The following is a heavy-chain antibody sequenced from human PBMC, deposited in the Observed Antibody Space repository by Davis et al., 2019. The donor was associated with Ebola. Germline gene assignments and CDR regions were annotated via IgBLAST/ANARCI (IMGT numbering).Heavy chain of an antibody. J-gene: IGHJ5*02. V-gene: IGHV3-23*01. CDR1: GFIFSSYA. D-gene: IGHD4-17*01. Sequence: GGSLRLPCAASGFIFSSYAMSWVRQAPGKGLEWVSSISVRSITYHAGSVKGLFTISRDNSKNTLYLQMNSLRAEDTAVYYCAKVHPPTTVTTGWFDPWGQGTLVTVSS. CDR2: ISVRSIT. CDR3: AKVHPPTTVTTGWFDP.